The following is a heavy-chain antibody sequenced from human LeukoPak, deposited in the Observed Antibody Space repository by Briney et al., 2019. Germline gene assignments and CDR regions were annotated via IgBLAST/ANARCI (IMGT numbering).Heavy chain of an antibody. Sequence: GGSLRLSCAGSGFTFTIYAMSWVRQAPGKGLEWVSAISGSGGSTYYADSVKGRFTISRDNSKNTLYLQMNSLRAEDTAVYYCAKALWYRSGWYGFDYWGQGTLVTVSS. CDR3: AKALWYRSGWYGFDY. J-gene: IGHJ4*02. V-gene: IGHV3-23*01. CDR1: GFTFTIYA. CDR2: ISGSGGST. D-gene: IGHD6-19*01.